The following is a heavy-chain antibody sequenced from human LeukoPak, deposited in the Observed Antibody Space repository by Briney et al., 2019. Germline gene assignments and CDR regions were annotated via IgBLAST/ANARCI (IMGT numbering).Heavy chain of an antibody. V-gene: IGHV3-11*01. CDR1: GFTFSDYY. J-gene: IGHJ3*02. CDR3: ARLGRPAAFDI. D-gene: IGHD6-6*01. CDR2: ITSSGSTI. Sequence: GGSLRLSCEASGFTFSDYYMSWIRQAPGKGLEWVSYITSSGSTIYYADSMKGRFTISRDNAKHSLFLQLDSLRAEDTAVYYCARLGRPAAFDIWGQGTLVIVSS.